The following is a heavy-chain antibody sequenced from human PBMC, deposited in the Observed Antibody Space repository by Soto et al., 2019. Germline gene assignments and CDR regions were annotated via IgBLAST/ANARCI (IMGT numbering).Heavy chain of an antibody. J-gene: IGHJ6*02. CDR3: ARAGIDRYGMDV. Sequence: VASVKVSCKASGYTFTSYAMHWVRQAPGQRLEWMGWINAGNGNTKYSQKFQGRVTITRDTSASTAYMELSSLRSGDTAVYYCARAGIDRYGMDVWGQGTTVTVSS. D-gene: IGHD2-15*01. CDR1: GYTFTSYA. V-gene: IGHV1-3*01. CDR2: INAGNGNT.